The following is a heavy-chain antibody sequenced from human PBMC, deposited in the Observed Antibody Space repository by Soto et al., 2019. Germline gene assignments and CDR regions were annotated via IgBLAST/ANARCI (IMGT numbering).Heavy chain of an antibody. Sequence: SETLSLTCTVSGGSISSGDYYWSWIRQPPGKGLEWIGYIYYSGSTYYNPSLKSRVTISVDKSENQFSLKLTSVTAADTAVYFCARYQKGPFDYWGQGTLVTVSS. D-gene: IGHD2-2*01. CDR1: GGSISSGDYY. V-gene: IGHV4-30-4*01. CDR3: ARYQKGPFDY. J-gene: IGHJ4*02. CDR2: IYYSGST.